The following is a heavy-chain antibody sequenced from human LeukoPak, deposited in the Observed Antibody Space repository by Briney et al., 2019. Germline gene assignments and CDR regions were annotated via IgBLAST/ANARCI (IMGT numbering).Heavy chain of an antibody. CDR2: IRYDGSNK. D-gene: IGHD3-10*02. CDR1: GFTVSSYG. Sequence: GGSLRLSCAASGFTVSSYGMHWVRQAPGKGLEWVAFIRYDGSNKYCADSVKGRFTISRDNSKNTLFLQMNSLRAEDTAVYYCAKDRLGSGSYPFDYWGQGTLVTVSS. V-gene: IGHV3-30*02. J-gene: IGHJ4*02. CDR3: AKDRLGSGSYPFDY.